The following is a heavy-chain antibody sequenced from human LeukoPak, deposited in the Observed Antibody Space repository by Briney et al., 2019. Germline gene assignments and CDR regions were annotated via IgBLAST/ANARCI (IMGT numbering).Heavy chain of an antibody. J-gene: IGHJ4*02. D-gene: IGHD3-16*02. V-gene: IGHV3-23*01. CDR2: MSSSGDST. CDR3: AKVSFDGGVIPYSDS. CDR1: GFSFTKYA. Sequence: GGSLRLSCAASGFSFTKYAMSWVRQAPGKGLEWVSGMSSSGDSTDYADSVKGRFTISRDNSKNTLYLQMDSLRVEDTAVFCAKVSFDGGVIPYSDSWGQGTVVTVSS.